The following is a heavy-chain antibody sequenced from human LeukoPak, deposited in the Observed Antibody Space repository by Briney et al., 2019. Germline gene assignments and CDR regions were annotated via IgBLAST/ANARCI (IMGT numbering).Heavy chain of an antibody. CDR3: AKDLGRYGNNYFDY. Sequence: GRSLRLSCATSGFTFSSYAMHWVRQAPGKGLEWVATISGSGGGTYYANSVKGRFTISRDDSENTLYLQMNSLRAEDTAVYYCAKDLGRYGNNYFDYWGQGTLVTVSS. CDR2: ISGSGGGT. V-gene: IGHV3-23*01. D-gene: IGHD1-26*01. J-gene: IGHJ4*02. CDR1: GFTFSSYA.